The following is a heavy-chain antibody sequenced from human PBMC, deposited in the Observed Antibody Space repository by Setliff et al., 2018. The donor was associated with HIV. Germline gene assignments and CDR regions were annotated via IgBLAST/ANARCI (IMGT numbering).Heavy chain of an antibody. CDR2: IYYTGVT. V-gene: IGHV4-39*01. CDR1: GGSISSRDHY. J-gene: IGHJ6*03. CDR3: AIVPTNPDFYYYYMDV. Sequence: LSLTCTVSGGSISSRDHYWGWIRQPPGTGLEWIGSIYYTGVTYYNPPLRSRVTISVDTSKKQLSLNLSSVTAADPAVYYCAIVPTNPDFYYYYMDVWGKGTTVTVSS.